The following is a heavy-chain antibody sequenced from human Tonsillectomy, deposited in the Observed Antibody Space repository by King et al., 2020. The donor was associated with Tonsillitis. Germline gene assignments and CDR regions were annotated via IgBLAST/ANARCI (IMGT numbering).Heavy chain of an antibody. Sequence: VQLVESGGGLVQPGGSLRLSCAASGVTFSSYAMSWVRQAPGRGLEWVSAVSGSGGSTYYADSVKGRFSISRDNSKNTLYLQMNSLRAEDTAVYYCAATNYYDSSGYYARLRYWGQGTLVTVSS. CDR3: AATNYYDSSGYYARLRY. V-gene: IGHV3-23*04. CDR1: GVTFSSYA. J-gene: IGHJ4*02. D-gene: IGHD3-22*01. CDR2: VSGSGGST.